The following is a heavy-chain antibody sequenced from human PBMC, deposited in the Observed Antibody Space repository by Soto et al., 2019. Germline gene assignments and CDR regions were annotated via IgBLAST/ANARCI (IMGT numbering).Heavy chain of an antibody. CDR2: FDPEDGET. D-gene: IGHD1-26*01. CDR3: ATGRVVGATFGLWAFDY. V-gene: IGHV1-24*01. Sequence: QVQLVQSGAEVKKPGASVKVSCKVSGYTLTELSMHWVRQAPGKGLEWMGGFDPEDGETIYAQKFQGRVTMTEDTSNVTAYMELSSQRSEDTAVYYCATGRVVGATFGLWAFDYWGQGTLVTVSS. J-gene: IGHJ4*02. CDR1: GYTLTELS.